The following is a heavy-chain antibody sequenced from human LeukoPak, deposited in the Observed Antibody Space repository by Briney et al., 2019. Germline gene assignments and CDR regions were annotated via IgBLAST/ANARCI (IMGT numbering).Heavy chain of an antibody. D-gene: IGHD5-18*01. V-gene: IGHV3-30-3*01. CDR3: AREDTAIDY. Sequence: GGSLRLSCAASGFTFSSYAMHWVRQAPGKGLEWVAVISYDGSNKYYADSVKGRFPISRDNSKNTLYLQMNSLRAEDTAVYYCAREDTAIDYWGQGTLVTVSS. J-gene: IGHJ4*02. CDR2: ISYDGSNK. CDR1: GFTFSSYA.